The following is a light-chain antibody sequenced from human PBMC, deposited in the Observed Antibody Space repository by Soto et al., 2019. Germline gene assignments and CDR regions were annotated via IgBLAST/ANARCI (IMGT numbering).Light chain of an antibody. V-gene: IGKV1-39*01. CDR2: TVS. Sequence: DIQMTQSPSSLSASVGDRVTITCRASQSISTYLNWYQQRPGKAPKRLIYTVSNLETGVPSRFSGSGSGTEFTLTISSLQPEDYATYYCQQTYVTSWTFGQGTKVDIK. CDR3: QQTYVTSWT. CDR1: QSISTY. J-gene: IGKJ1*01.